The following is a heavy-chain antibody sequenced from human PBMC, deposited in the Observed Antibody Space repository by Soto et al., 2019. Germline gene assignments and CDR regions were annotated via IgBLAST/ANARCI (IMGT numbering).Heavy chain of an antibody. CDR3: ARSGPPHYMAPQEYNLNY. J-gene: IGHJ4*02. V-gene: IGHV1-69*06. D-gene: IGHD1-1*01. CDR1: GGTFSSYA. Sequence: GASVKVSCKASGGTFSSYAISWVRQAPGQGLEWMGGIIPIFGTANYAQKFQGRVTITADKSTSTAYMELSSLRSEDTAVYYCARSGPPHYMAPQEYNLNYWAQGTRVTASS. CDR2: IIPIFGTA.